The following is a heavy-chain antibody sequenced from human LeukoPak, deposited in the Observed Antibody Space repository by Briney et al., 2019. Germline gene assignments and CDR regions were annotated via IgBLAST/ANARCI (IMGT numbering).Heavy chain of an antibody. CDR1: GGSISSSSYY. CDR2: IYYSGST. V-gene: IGHV4-39*01. D-gene: IGHD3-22*01. J-gene: IGHJ1*01. Sequence: PSETLSLTCTVSGGSISSSSYYWGWIRQPPGKGLEWIGSIYYSGSTYYNPSLKSRVTISVDTSKNQFSLKLSSVTAADTAVYYCARQYYYGSSGSIWRFQHWGQGTLVTVSS. CDR3: ARQYYYGSSGSIWRFQH.